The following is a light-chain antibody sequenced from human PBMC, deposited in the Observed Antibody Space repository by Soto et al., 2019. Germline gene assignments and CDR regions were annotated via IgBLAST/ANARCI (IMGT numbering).Light chain of an antibody. J-gene: IGKJ1*01. CDR2: LGS. CDR3: MQALQTRT. CDR1: QNINNY. Sequence: MTQSPSSLSASVGDRVTITCQASQNINNYLDWYLQKPGQSPQLLIYLGSNRASGVPDRFSGSGSGTDFTLKISRVEAEDVGVYYCMQALQTRTFGQGTKVDIK. V-gene: IGKV2-28*01.